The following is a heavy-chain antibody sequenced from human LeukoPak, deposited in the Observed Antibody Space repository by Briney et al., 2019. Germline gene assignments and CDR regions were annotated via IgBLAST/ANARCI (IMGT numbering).Heavy chain of an antibody. J-gene: IGHJ4*02. V-gene: IGHV3-11*01. Sequence: GGALRLSCAASGFTFSDYYMTWIRQAPGKGREWISYITNGGSTIYYADSVRGRFTISRDNTKNSLYLQMNSLRVADTAVYYCARVGLSGTTFIDYWGQGTLVIVSS. CDR2: ITNGGSTI. CDR1: GFTFSDYY. CDR3: ARVGLSGTTFIDY. D-gene: IGHD1-1*01.